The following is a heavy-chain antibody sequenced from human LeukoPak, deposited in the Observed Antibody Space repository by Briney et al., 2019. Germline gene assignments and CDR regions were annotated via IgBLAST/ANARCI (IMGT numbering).Heavy chain of an antibody. D-gene: IGHD5-12*01. J-gene: IGHJ6*03. V-gene: IGHV3-23*01. CDR2: ISGSGAST. CDR1: GFTFTTYA. CDR3: AYTSGYDFSSYYYYYMDV. Sequence: GGSLRLSCAASGFTFTTYAMTWVRQTPGKGLEWVSAISGSGASTYYADSAKGRFTISRDNAKNSLYLQMNSLSAEDTAVYYCAYTSGYDFSSYYYYYMDVWGKGTTVTVSS.